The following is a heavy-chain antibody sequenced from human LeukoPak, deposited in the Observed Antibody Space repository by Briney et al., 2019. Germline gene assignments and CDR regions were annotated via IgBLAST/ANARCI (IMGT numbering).Heavy chain of an antibody. CDR1: GYTFTRYN. V-gene: IGHV1-46*01. CDR2: TNLSGGST. J-gene: IGHJ4*02. Sequence: ASVKVSCKASGYTFTRYNMHWVRQAPGQGLEWMGVTNLSGGSTSYAQQFQGRVTMTRDTSTSTVYLEPSSLRSDDTAEYYCVRDQGYWGQGTLVTVSS. CDR3: VRDQGY.